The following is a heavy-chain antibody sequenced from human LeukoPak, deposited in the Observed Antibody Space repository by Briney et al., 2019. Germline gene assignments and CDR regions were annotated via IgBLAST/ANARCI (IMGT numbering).Heavy chain of an antibody. Sequence: GAPVKVSCKASGGNFNTNAISWVRQAPGQGLEWMGGIIPIFGTGNYAQKFQGRVTITADKSTNTAYMELSSLKSEDTAVYYCARDHDLTGTYEYLKYWGQGTLVSVSS. CDR1: GGNFNTNA. CDR3: ARDHDLTGTYEYLKY. V-gene: IGHV1-69*06. CDR2: IIPIFGTG. J-gene: IGHJ1*01. D-gene: IGHD7-27*01.